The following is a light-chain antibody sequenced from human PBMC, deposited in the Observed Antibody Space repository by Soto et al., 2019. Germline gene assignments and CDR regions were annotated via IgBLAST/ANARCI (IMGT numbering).Light chain of an antibody. V-gene: IGKV3-20*01. CDR3: QQYGSTPLT. J-gene: IGKJ4*01. CDR2: GAS. CDR1: QSVSRNY. Sequence: EIVLKQSPGTLSLSPGGRATLSCRASQSVSRNYVAWYQQKPGQSPRLLIYGASNRSSGIPDRFSGSASGADFALSIARLEPEEFAMYYCQQYGSTPLTFGGGTKVEIK.